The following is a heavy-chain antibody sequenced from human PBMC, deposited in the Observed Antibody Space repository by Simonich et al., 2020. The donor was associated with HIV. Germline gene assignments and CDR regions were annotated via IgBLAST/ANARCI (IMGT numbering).Heavy chain of an antibody. D-gene: IGHD4-17*01. Sequence: QVQLQQWGAGLLKPSETLSLTCAVYGGSFSGYYWSWIRQPPGKGLGWIGEINHSGVTNNNPSLKSRVTIAVDTSNNQFSLKLSSVTAADTAVYYCARGRTVTTTGIDYWGQGTLVTVSS. J-gene: IGHJ4*02. V-gene: IGHV4-34*01. CDR2: INHSGVT. CDR1: GGSFSGYY. CDR3: ARGRTVTTTGIDY.